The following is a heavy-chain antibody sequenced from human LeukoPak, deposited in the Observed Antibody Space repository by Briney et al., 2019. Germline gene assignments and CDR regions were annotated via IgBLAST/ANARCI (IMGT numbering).Heavy chain of an antibody. CDR3: ASYYYDSSGYSYFDY. D-gene: IGHD3-22*01. V-gene: IGHV1-2*06. Sequence: ASVKVSCKASGYTFTGYYMHWVRQAPGQGLEWMGRINPNSGGTNYAQKFQGRVTMTRDTSISTAYMELSRLRSDDTAVYYCASYYYDSSGYSYFDYWGQGTLVTVSS. J-gene: IGHJ4*02. CDR1: GYTFTGYY. CDR2: INPNSGGT.